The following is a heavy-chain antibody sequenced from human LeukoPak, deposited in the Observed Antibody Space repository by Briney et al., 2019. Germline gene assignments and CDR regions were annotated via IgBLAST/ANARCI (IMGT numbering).Heavy chain of an antibody. CDR3: AKEGYNMGFDY. Sequence: GGSLRLSCAASGFTFRNYGMHWVRQAPGKGLEWVAVISYDGSKKYYADSVKGRSTISRDNSKNSLYLQMNSLRAEDTAVYYCAKEGYNMGFDYWGQGTLVPVSS. V-gene: IGHV3-30*18. CDR2: ISYDGSKK. D-gene: IGHD1-14*01. CDR1: GFTFRNYG. J-gene: IGHJ4*02.